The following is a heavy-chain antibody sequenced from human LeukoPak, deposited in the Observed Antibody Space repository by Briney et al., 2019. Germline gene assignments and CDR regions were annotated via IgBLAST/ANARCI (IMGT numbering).Heavy chain of an antibody. Sequence: GGSLRLSCAASGFTFSRYAMNWVRQAPEKGLEWVSYISTGGDSRFYADSLKGRFTVSRDNSKNTLYLQMNSLRAEDTAVYYCARDSPPYDYGDFLDYWGQGTLVTVSS. J-gene: IGHJ4*02. CDR1: GFTFSRYA. CDR3: ARDSPPYDYGDFLDY. V-gene: IGHV3-48*01. D-gene: IGHD4-17*01. CDR2: ISTGGDSR.